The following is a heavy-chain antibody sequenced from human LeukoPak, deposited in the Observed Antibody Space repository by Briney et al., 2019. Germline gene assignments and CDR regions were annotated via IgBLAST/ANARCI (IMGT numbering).Heavy chain of an antibody. Sequence: SETLTLTCTVSGASVRSDHWNWIRQPPGKGLEWIAYMHGSGSPNYNPSLASRLTLSVDATENLLSLKLTSVTAADTAVYFCARDLSVNAFDIWGQGTLVTVSS. V-gene: IGHV4-59*02. CDR1: GASVRSDH. J-gene: IGHJ3*02. D-gene: IGHD2/OR15-2a*01. CDR2: MHGSGSP. CDR3: ARDLSVNAFDI.